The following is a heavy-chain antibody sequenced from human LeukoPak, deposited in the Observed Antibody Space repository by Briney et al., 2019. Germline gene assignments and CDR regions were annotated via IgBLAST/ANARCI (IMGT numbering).Heavy chain of an antibody. CDR3: ARRLTQYDCFDP. Sequence: SQTLSLTCAISGDSVSSNSVTWHWITQSPSRGLEWLGRTYYRSTWYNDYAVSVRGRITVNPDTSKNQFSLHLNSVTPEDTAVYYCARRLTQYDCFDPWGQGILVTVSS. CDR1: GDSVSSNSVT. CDR2: TYYRSTWYN. J-gene: IGHJ5*02. D-gene: IGHD2-2*01. V-gene: IGHV6-1*01.